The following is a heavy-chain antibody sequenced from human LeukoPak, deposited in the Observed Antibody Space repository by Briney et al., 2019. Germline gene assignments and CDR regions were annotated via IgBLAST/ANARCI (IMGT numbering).Heavy chain of an antibody. D-gene: IGHD3-16*01. V-gene: IGHV4-39*02. Sequence: SETLSLTCTVSGGSISSSSYYWGWIRQPPGKGLEWIGSIYYSGSTYYNPSLKSRVTISVDTSKNQFSLKLSSVTAEDTAVYYCARDTLWVSAGSDYWGQGTLVTVSS. CDR2: IYYSGST. J-gene: IGHJ4*02. CDR1: GGSISSSSYY. CDR3: ARDTLWVSAGSDY.